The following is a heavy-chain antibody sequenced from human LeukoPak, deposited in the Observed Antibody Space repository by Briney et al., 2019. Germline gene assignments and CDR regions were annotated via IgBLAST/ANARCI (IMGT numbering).Heavy chain of an antibody. CDR2: IYHSGST. CDR3: ATVGVGGANY. CDR1: GASISSSNW. V-gene: IGHV4-4*02. D-gene: IGHD3-16*01. J-gene: IGHJ4*02. Sequence: SGTLSLTCAVSGASISSSNWWSWVRQPPGKGLEWIGEIYHSGSTDYNSSLKSRVTISVDKSKNQFSLKLSSVTAADTALYYCATVGVGGANYWGQGTLVTVSS.